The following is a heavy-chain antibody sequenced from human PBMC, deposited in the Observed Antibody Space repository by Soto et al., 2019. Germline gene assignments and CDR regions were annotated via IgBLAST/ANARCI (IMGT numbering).Heavy chain of an antibody. J-gene: IGHJ4*02. V-gene: IGHV4-59*01. D-gene: IGHD4-17*01. CDR2: IYYSGST. Sequence: PSETLSLTCTVSGGSISRYYWSWIRQRPGKGLEWIGYIYYSGSTNYNPSLKSRVTISVDTSKNQFSLKLSSVTAADSSVYYCSRGHTVTLDYSGQGTLVTVSS. CDR3: SRGHTVTLDY. CDR1: GGSISRYY.